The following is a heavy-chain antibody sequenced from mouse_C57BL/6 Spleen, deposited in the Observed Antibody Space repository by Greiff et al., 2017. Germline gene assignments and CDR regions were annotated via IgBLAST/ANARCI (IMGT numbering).Heavy chain of an antibody. J-gene: IGHJ4*01. D-gene: IGHD4-1*01. CDR3: ARRLTGTYYNAMDY. V-gene: IGHV5-17*01. Sequence: EVQLVESGGGLVKPGGSLKLSCAASGFTFSDYGMHWVRQAPEKGLEWVAYISSGSSTIYYADTVQGRFTITRDNAKNTLFLQMTSLRSDDTAMYYCARRLTGTYYNAMDYWGQGTSVTVSS. CDR2: ISSGSSTI. CDR1: GFTFSDYG.